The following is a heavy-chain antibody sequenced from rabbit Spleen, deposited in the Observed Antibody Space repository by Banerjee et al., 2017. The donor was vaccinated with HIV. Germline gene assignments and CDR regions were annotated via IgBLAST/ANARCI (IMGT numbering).Heavy chain of an antibody. Sequence: QQLVESGGGLVKPGASLTLTCTASGFSLSGGYDMCWVRQAPGKGLEWIACIYTASGGTYYASWAKGRFTISKTSSTVDLQMTSLTAADTATYFCARNLNGPSGWVFGLWGPGTLVTVS. CDR3: ARNLNGPSGWVFGL. V-gene: IGHV1S40*01. D-gene: IGHD4-1*01. CDR2: IYTASGGT. J-gene: IGHJ4*01. CDR1: GFSLSGGYD.